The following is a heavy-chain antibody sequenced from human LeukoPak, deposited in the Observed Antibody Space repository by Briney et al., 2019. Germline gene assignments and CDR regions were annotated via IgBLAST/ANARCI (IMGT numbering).Heavy chain of an antibody. J-gene: IGHJ4*02. CDR1: GFTFSSYA. V-gene: IGHV3-7*01. CDR2: IKQDGSEK. D-gene: IGHD1-26*01. Sequence: PGGSLRLSCAASGFTFSSYAMSWVRQAPGKGLEWVANIKQDGSEKYYVDSVKGRFTISRDNAKNSLYLQMNSLRAEDTAVYYCARRSGSYVFGFEDYWGQGTLVTVSS. CDR3: ARRSGSYVFGFEDY.